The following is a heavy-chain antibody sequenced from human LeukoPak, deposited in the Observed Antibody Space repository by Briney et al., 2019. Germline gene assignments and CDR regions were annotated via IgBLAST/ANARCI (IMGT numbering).Heavy chain of an antibody. D-gene: IGHD6-13*01. CDR3: AKDTSSSWYYFDY. CDR1: GFTFSSYG. J-gene: IGHJ4*02. Sequence: PGGSLRLSCAASGFTFSSYGMHWVRQAPGKGREWVAFIRYDGSNKYYADSVKGRFTISRDNSKNTLYLQMNSLRAEDTAVYYCAKDTSSSWYYFDYWGQGTLVTVSS. V-gene: IGHV3-30*02. CDR2: IRYDGSNK.